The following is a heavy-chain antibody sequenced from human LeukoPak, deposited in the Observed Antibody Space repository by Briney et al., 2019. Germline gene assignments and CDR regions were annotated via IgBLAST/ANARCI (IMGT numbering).Heavy chain of an antibody. D-gene: IGHD5-12*01. CDR1: RFTFTSYW. CDR3: ARERSVVATIDY. Sequence: SLRLSCAVSRFTFTSYWMRGVGKAPGQRMKRVANIKKDGSEKYYVDSVKGRFTISRDNAKNSLYLQMNSLRAEDTAVYYCARERSVVATIDYWGQGTLVTVSS. J-gene: IGHJ4*02. CDR2: IKKDGSEK. V-gene: IGHV3-7*01.